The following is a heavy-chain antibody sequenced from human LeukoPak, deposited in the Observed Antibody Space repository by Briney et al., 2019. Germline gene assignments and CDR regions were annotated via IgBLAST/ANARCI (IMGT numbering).Heavy chain of an antibody. Sequence: GGSLRLSCAASGFTFSSFEMSWVRQAPGKGLEWVSAISGSGGSAYYADSVKGRFTISRDNSRNSLSLQMNSLRAKDTALYYCAKTGYSSGWYRIWDYWGQGTLVTVSS. CDR2: ISGSGGSA. CDR3: AKTGYSSGWYRIWDY. V-gene: IGHV3-23*01. CDR1: GFTFSSFE. J-gene: IGHJ4*02. D-gene: IGHD6-19*01.